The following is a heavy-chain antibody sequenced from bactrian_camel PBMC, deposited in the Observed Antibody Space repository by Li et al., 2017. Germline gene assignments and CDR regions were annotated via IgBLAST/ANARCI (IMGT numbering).Heavy chain of an antibody. V-gene: IGHV3S40*01. CDR2: IRSDGTST. J-gene: IGHJ6*01. CDR3: AKDQRVRATIVTILV. Sequence: VQLVESGGGLVQPGASLKLSCIGSGFTFSSYDMAWVRQAPGKGLEWVSTIRSDGTSTEFADSVKGRFAISRDNAKNMVTLELNSLKSEDTAMYFCAKDQRVRATIVTILVIGARGPRSPSP. D-gene: IGHD4*01. CDR1: GFTFSSYD.